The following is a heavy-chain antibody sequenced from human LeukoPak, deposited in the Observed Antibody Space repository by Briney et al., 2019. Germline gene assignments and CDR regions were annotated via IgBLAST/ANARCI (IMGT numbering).Heavy chain of an antibody. Sequence: SETLSLTCTVSGGSISSSSYYWGWIRQPPGKGLEWIGSIYYSGSTYYNPSLKSRVTISVDTSKNQFSLKLSSVTAADTAVYYCARLLGYCSSTSCPKGPWFDPWGHGTLVTVSS. CDR1: GGSISSSSYY. V-gene: IGHV4-39*01. CDR2: IYYSGST. D-gene: IGHD2-2*01. J-gene: IGHJ5*02. CDR3: ARLLGYCSSTSCPKGPWFDP.